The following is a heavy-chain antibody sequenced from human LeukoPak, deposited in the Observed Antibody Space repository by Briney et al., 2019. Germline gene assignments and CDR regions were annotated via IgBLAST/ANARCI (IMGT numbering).Heavy chain of an antibody. CDR2: INHSGST. CDR1: GGSFSGYY. J-gene: IGHJ4*02. CDR3: ARLRGWFGELSFDY. D-gene: IGHD3-10*01. V-gene: IGHV4-34*01. Sequence: PSETLSLTCAVYGGSFSGYYWSWIRQPPGKGLEWIGEINHSGSTNYNPSLKSRVTISVDTSKNQFSLKLSSVTAADTAVYYCARLRGWFGELSFDYWGQGTLVTVSS.